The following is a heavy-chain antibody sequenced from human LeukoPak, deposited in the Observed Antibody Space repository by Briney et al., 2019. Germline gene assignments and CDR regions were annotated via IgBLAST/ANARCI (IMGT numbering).Heavy chain of an antibody. J-gene: IGHJ5*02. CDR2: IYTSGST. CDR1: GGSISSGSYY. CDR3: ARDRYCYGSGRAQFDP. D-gene: IGHD3-10*01. Sequence: PSQTLSLTCTVSGGSISSGSYYWSWIRQPAGKGLEWIGRIYTSGSTNYNPSLKSRVTISVDTSKNQFSLKLSSVTAADTAVYYCARDRYCYGSGRAQFDPWGQGTLVTVSS. V-gene: IGHV4-61*02.